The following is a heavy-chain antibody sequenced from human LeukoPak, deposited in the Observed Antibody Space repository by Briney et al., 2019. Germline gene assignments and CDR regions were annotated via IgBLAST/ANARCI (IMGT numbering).Heavy chain of an antibody. Sequence: GGSLRLSCAASGFSFSNYAMSWVRQAPGKGLEWVGRIKSKTDGGTTDYAAPVKGRFTISRDDSKNTLYLQMNSLKTEDTAVYYCTTTDYYDSRSFDYWGQGTLVTVSS. CDR2: IKSKTDGGTT. CDR3: TTTDYYDSRSFDY. V-gene: IGHV3-15*01. J-gene: IGHJ4*02. D-gene: IGHD3-22*01. CDR1: GFSFSNYA.